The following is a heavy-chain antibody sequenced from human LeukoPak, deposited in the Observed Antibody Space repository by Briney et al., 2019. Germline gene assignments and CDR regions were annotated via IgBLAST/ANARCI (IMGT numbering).Heavy chain of an antibody. D-gene: IGHD5-24*01. Sequence: GSLRLSCAASGFTFSNAWMSWVRQAPGKGLEWVGRIKSKTDGGTTDDAAPVKDRFTISRDDSKNTLYLQMNSLKTEDTAVYYCITEEMAPPYVDYWGQGTLVTVSS. CDR3: ITEEMAPPYVDY. J-gene: IGHJ4*02. V-gene: IGHV3-15*01. CDR1: GFTFSNAW. CDR2: IKSKTDGGTT.